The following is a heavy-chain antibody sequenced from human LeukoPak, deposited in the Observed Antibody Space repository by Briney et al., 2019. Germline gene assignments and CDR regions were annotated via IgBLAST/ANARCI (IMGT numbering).Heavy chain of an antibody. Sequence: GGSLRLSCAASGFTFSSYAMHWVRQAPGKGLEWVAVISYDGSNKYYADSVKGRFTISRDNSKNTLYLQMNSLRAEDTAVYYCATNPPSSWYLNGFFYFDYWGQGTLVTVSS. J-gene: IGHJ4*02. D-gene: IGHD6-13*01. V-gene: IGHV3-30*04. CDR3: ATNPPSSWYLNGFFYFDY. CDR2: ISYDGSNK. CDR1: GFTFSSYA.